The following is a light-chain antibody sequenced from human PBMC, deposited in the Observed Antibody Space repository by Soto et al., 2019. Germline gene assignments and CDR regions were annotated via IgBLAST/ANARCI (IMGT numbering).Light chain of an antibody. J-gene: IGKJ1*01. CDR1: QSISNW. Sequence: DIQMTQSPSTLSASVGARVTITCRASQSISNWLAWYQQKPGTAPNLLISKPSTLQSGVPSRFSARGSGTKFTLTISSLIPDDSSRYYCQHYSDTWEFGQETNVE. V-gene: IGKV1-5*03. CDR3: QHYSDTWE. CDR2: KPS.